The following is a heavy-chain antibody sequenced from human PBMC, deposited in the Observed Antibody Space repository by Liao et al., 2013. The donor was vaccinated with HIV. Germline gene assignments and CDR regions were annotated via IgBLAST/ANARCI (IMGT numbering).Heavy chain of an antibody. CDR3: ARGAWFGELTFDY. CDR2: VYYSGST. CDR1: GGSISSYQ. Sequence: QVQLQESGPGLVKPSETLSLTCTVSGGSISSYQWTWIRQPPGKGLEWIGHVYYSGSTYYRTSLQGRVTISVDTAKNEFSLKVTSVTDADTAVYYCARGAWFGELTFDYWGQGALVIVSS. J-gene: IGHJ4*02. D-gene: IGHD3-10*01. V-gene: IGHV4-59*08.